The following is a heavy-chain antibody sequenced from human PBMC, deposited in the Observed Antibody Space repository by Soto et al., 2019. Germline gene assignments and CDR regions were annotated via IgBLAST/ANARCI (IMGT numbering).Heavy chain of an antibody. Sequence: SVKVSCKASGGTFSSYAISWVRQAPGQGLEWMGGIIPIFGTANYAQKFQGRVTITADESTSTAYMELSSLRSEDTAVYYCARDRGQLVPLCRGGIAAASPVGWFDPWGQGTVVTVSS. J-gene: IGHJ5*02. CDR3: ARDRGQLVPLCRGGIAAASPVGWFDP. CDR2: IIPIFGTA. V-gene: IGHV1-69*13. CDR1: GGTFSSYA. D-gene: IGHD6-13*01.